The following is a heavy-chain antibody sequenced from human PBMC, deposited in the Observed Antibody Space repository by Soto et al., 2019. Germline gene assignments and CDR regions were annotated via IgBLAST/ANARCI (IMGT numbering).Heavy chain of an antibody. CDR3: ARESPSSQWLPTCYFDY. CDR1: RFTFSDYS. D-gene: IGHD6-19*01. CDR2: ISGGGETI. Sequence: EVQLVESGGDLVQPGGSLRLSCAASRFTFSDYSMNWVRQAPGKGLEWVSYISGGGETIYYADSVRGRFTISRDNAKNSLLLQMSSLREEDTAVYYCARESPSSQWLPTCYFDYWGQGTLVTVSA. V-gene: IGHV3-48*02. J-gene: IGHJ4*02.